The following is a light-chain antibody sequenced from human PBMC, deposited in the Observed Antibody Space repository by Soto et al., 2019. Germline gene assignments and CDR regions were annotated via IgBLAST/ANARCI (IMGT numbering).Light chain of an antibody. CDR2: GAS. Sequence: EMVMTQFPASLAVKQEEGATLSCRASQSVSSNLAWYQQKPGQAPRLLIYGASTRATGIPARFSGSGSGTEFTLTISSLQSEDFAVYYCQQDNNWPVTFGQGTKVDIK. CDR1: QSVSSN. J-gene: IGKJ1*01. CDR3: QQDNNWPVT. V-gene: IGKV3-15*01.